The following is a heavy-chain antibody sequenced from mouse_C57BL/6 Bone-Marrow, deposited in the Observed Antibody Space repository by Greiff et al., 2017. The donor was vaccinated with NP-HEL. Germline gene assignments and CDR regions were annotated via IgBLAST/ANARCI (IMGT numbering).Heavy chain of an antibody. J-gene: IGHJ1*03. CDR2: IYPRDGSN. CDR3: ARCYYCSSHWYFDV. Sequence: QVQLQQSGPELVKPGASVKLSCKASGYTFTSYDINWVKQRPGQGLEWIGWIYPRDGSNTYNEKLKGKATMTGDTSSSTACMVLPSLSSEDSAVYFCARCYYCSSHWYFDVWGTGTTVTVSS. CDR1: GYTFTSYD. V-gene: IGHV1-85*01. D-gene: IGHD1-1*01.